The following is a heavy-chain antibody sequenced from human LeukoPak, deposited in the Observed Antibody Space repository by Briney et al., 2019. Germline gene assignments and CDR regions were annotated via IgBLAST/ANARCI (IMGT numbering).Heavy chain of an antibody. V-gene: IGHV4-39*07. CDR1: GGSISSSSYY. D-gene: IGHD4-17*01. CDR2: IYYSGST. CDR3: ARILRIMDY. Sequence: SETLSLTCTVSGGSISSSSYYWGWIRQPPGKGLEWIGSIYYSGSTNYNPSLKSRVTISVDTSKNQFSLKLSSVTAADTAVYYCARILRIMDYWGQGTLVTVSS. J-gene: IGHJ4*02.